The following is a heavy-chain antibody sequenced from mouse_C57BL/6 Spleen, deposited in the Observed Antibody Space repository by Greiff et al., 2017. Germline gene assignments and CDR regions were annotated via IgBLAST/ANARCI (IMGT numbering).Heavy chain of an antibody. D-gene: IGHD1-1*01. CDR2: IYPSDSET. CDR3: ARCYGSRNWYFDV. V-gene: IGHV1-61*01. Sequence: QVQLQQPGAELVRPGSSVKLSCKASGYTFTSYWMDWVKQRPGQGLEWIGNIYPSDSETHYNQKFKDKATLTVDTSSSTAYMQLSSLTSEDSAVYYCARCYGSRNWYFDVWGTGTTVTVSS. J-gene: IGHJ1*03. CDR1: GYTFTSYW.